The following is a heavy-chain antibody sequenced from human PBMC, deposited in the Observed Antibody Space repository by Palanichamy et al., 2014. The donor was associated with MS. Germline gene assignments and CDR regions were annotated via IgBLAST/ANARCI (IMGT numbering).Heavy chain of an antibody. CDR1: GFTFGSYW. V-gene: IGHV3-7*01. CDR2: IKQDESEK. CDR3: ARVQYFVHTHYYIDV. J-gene: IGHJ6*03. Sequence: EVQLVEVWGRRWSSLGGPVRLSCAASGFTFGSYWMTWVRQAPGKGLEWVANIKQDESEKYYVDSVKGRFTISRDNAKKSVFLQMTSLRAEDTAVYYCARVQYFVHTHYYIDVWGQGTTVTVSS. D-gene: IGHD3-9*01.